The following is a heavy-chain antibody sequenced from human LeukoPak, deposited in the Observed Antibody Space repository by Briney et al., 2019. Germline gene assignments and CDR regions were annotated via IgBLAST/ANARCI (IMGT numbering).Heavy chain of an antibody. J-gene: IGHJ6*03. CDR1: GFTFSDYW. Sequence: GGSLRLSCAASGFTFSDYWMSWVRQAPGKGLGWVANIKYDGSEKNYVDSVKGRFTISRDNAKNSMYLQMNSLRAEDTAVYYCAKGGGYEAQYYYYYLDVWGKGTTVTISS. D-gene: IGHD5-12*01. CDR2: IKYDGSEK. V-gene: IGHV3-7*01. CDR3: AKGGGYEAQYYYYYLDV.